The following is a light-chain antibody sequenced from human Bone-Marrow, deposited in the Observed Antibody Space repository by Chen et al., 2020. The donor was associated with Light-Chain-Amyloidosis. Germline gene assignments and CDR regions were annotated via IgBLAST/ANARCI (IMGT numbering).Light chain of an antibody. CDR2: NIS. CDR1: TSDIGTYDF. J-gene: IGLJ2*01. V-gene: IGLV2-14*01. CDR3: ESYGSGNIVV. Sequence: QSALTQPASVSGSPGQSITISCTGTTSDIGTYDFVSWYQQFPDRAPKLIIFNISVRSPGTSRRISWSKSGNTASLTSSGLQPDDEGVCCCESYGSGNIVVFGGGS.